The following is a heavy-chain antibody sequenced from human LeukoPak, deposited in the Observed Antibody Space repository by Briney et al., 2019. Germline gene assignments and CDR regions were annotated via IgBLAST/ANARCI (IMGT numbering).Heavy chain of an antibody. J-gene: IGHJ4*02. Sequence: SETLSLTCTVSGGSISSYYWSWIRQPPGKGLEWIGSIYHSGSTYYNPSLKSRVTISVDTSKNQFSLKLSSVTAADTAVYYCARVIYRQAYGDYWGQGTLVTVSS. CDR2: IYHSGST. D-gene: IGHD2-2*02. V-gene: IGHV4-38-2*02. CDR3: ARVIYRQAYGDY. CDR1: GGSISSYY.